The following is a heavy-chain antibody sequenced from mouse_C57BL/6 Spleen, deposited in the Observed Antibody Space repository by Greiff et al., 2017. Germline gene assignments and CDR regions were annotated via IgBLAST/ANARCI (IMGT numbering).Heavy chain of an antibody. D-gene: IGHD1-1*01. J-gene: IGHJ1*03. CDR3: ARGAHYYGSPWYFDV. Sequence: QVQLQQSGAELVKPGASVKISCKASGYAFSSYWMNWVKQRPGKGLEWIGQIYPGDGDTNYNGKFKGKATLTADKSSSTAYMQLSSLTSEDSAVYFWARGAHYYGSPWYFDVWGTGTTGTVSS. V-gene: IGHV1-80*01. CDR1: GYAFSSYW. CDR2: IYPGDGDT.